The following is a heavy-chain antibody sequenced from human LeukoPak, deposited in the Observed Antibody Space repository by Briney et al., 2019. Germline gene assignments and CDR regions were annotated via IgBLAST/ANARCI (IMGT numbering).Heavy chain of an antibody. D-gene: IGHD3-3*01. J-gene: IGHJ5*02. V-gene: IGHV4-4*07. CDR1: GGSISSYY. CDR2: IYTSGTT. Sequence: SETLSLTCTVSGGSISSYYWSWIRQPAGKGLEYIGRIYTSGTTNYNPSLKSRVTISVDTSKNQFSLKLSSVTAADTAVYYCARAYDFWSGYYINWFDPWGQGTQVTVSS. CDR3: ARAYDFWSGYYINWFDP.